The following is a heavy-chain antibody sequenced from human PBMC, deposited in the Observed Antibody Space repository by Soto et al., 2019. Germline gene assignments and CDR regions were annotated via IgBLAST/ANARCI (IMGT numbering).Heavy chain of an antibody. D-gene: IGHD1-1*01. CDR3: AKREVPGTRYFDY. Sequence: GGSLRLSCAASGFTFSSYAMSWVRQSPGKGLEWVSTISAGGGGTYYADSVKGRFTISRDNSKNTLFLQINSLRAEDTAVYYCAKREVPGTRYFDYWGQGTLVTVSS. CDR2: ISAGGGGT. CDR1: GFTFSSYA. V-gene: IGHV3-23*01. J-gene: IGHJ4*02.